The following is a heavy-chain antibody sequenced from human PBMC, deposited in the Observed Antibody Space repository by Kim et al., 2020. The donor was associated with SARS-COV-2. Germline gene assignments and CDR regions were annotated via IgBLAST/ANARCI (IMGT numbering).Heavy chain of an antibody. J-gene: IGHJ4*02. D-gene: IGHD5-18*01. CDR2: ISAYNGNT. Sequence: ASVKVSCKASGYTFTSYGISWVRQAPGQGLEWMGWISAYNGNTNYAQKLQGRVTMTTDTSTSTAYMELRSLRSDDTAVYYCARAPWEVDTAMATNFDYWGQGTLVTVSS. V-gene: IGHV1-18*01. CDR3: ARAPWEVDTAMATNFDY. CDR1: GYTFTSYG.